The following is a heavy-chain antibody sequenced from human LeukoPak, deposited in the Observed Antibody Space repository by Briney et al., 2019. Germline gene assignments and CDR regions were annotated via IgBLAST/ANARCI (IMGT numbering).Heavy chain of an antibody. CDR3: ARDFPLFN. Sequence: GGSLRLSCAASGFTVSTNYRTWVRRAPGKGLEWVSVISSGGTTYYADSVKGRFTISRDTSRNTLYLQMNSLRVDDTAVYYCARDFPLFNWGQGALVTVSS. CDR2: ISSGGTT. J-gene: IGHJ4*02. CDR1: GFTVSTNY. V-gene: IGHV3-53*01.